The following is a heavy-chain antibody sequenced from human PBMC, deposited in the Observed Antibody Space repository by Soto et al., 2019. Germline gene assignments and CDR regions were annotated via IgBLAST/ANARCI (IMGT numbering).Heavy chain of an antibody. J-gene: IGHJ3*02. D-gene: IGHD3-22*01. Sequence: ASVKVSCKVSGYTLTELSMHWVRPAPGKGLEWMGGFDPEDGETIYSQKFQGRVTMTEDTSTDTAYMELSSLRSEDTAVYYCATSHYYDSSGYDAFDIWGQGTMVTVSS. CDR2: FDPEDGET. V-gene: IGHV1-24*01. CDR3: ATSHYYDSSGYDAFDI. CDR1: GYTLTELS.